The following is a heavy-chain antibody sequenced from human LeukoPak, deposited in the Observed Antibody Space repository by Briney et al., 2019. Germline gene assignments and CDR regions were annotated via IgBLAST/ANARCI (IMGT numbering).Heavy chain of an antibody. CDR3: ARGGYYYGSGSYWAIDY. CDR2: IYYSGST. J-gene: IGHJ4*02. V-gene: IGHV4-59*01. CDR1: SGSISNYY. D-gene: IGHD3-10*01. Sequence: PSETLSLTCTVSSGSISNYYWSWIRQPPGKGLEWIGYIYYSGSTNYNPSLKSRVTISVDTSKNQFSLKLSSVTAADTAVYYCARGGYYYGSGSYWAIDYWGQGTLVTVSS.